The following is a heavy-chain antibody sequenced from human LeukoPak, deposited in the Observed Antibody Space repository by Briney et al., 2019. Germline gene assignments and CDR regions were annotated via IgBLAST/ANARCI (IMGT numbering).Heavy chain of an antibody. Sequence: ASVKVSCKASGYTFTSYGISWVRQAPGQGLEWMGWISAYNGNTNYAQKLQGRVTMTTDTSTSTAYMELRSLRSDDTAVYYCARDLGIAAAGNCYYYGMDVWGQGTTVTVSS. D-gene: IGHD6-13*01. CDR1: GYTFTSYG. J-gene: IGHJ6*02. CDR2: ISAYNGNT. CDR3: ARDLGIAAAGNCYYYGMDV. V-gene: IGHV1-18*01.